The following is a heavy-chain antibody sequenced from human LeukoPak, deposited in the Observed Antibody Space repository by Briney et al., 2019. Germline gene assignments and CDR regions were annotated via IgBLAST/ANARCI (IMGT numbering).Heavy chain of an antibody. CDR1: GGSFSGYY. V-gene: IGHV4-34*01. CDR2: INHSGST. J-gene: IGHJ4*02. Sequence: PSETLSLTCAVYGGSFSGYYWSWIRQPPGKGLEWIGEINHSGSTNYNPSLKSRVTISVDTSKNQFSLKLSSVTAADTAVYHCARAGLWFGEPNFDYWGQGTLVTVSS. D-gene: IGHD3-10*01. CDR3: ARAGLWFGEPNFDY.